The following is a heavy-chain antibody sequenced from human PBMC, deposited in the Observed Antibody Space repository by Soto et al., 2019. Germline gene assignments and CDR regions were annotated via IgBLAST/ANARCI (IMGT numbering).Heavy chain of an antibody. J-gene: IGHJ6*02. D-gene: IGHD3-3*01. Sequence: GGSLRLSCAASRLTFSSYAMSWVRQAPGKGLEWVSAISSSGASTYSADSVKGRFTISRDNSKNTLYLQMNSLGAEDTAVYYCAKGPTIFGVVISYSFYYGLDVWGQGTTVTVFS. CDR1: RLTFSSYA. CDR3: AKGPTIFGVVISYSFYYGLDV. CDR2: ISSSGAST. V-gene: IGHV3-23*01.